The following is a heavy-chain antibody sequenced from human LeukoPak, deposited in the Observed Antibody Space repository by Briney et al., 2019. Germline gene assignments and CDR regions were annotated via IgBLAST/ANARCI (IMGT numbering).Heavy chain of an antibody. V-gene: IGHV4-59*13. Sequence: SETLSLTCTLSGDSIDSYFWTWIRQPRGKRPEWIGYMYTSGPANYNPSLKGRVTISGDTSTNVFSLNVMSVTAADTAIYYCAALPYTTAWREYWGQGTLVTVPS. D-gene: IGHD3-16*01. CDR2: MYTSGPA. CDR1: GDSIDSYF. J-gene: IGHJ4*02. CDR3: AALPYTTAWREY.